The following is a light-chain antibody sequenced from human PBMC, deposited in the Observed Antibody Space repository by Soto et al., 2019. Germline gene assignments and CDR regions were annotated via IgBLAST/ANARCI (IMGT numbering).Light chain of an antibody. CDR1: TGAVTSDYY. Sequence: QAVVTQEPSLTVSPGGTVTLTCASSTGAVTSDYYANWFQQKPGQAPRGLIYSTNNIHSWTPARFSGSLLGGKAALTLSGVQPEDEAEYYCLLYYGGTWVFGGGTKLTVL. CDR3: LLYYGGTWV. CDR2: STN. J-gene: IGLJ3*02. V-gene: IGLV7-43*01.